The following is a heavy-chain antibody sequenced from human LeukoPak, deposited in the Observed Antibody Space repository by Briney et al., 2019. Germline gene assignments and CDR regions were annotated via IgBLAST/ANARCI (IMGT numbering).Heavy chain of an antibody. CDR2: INPNSGGT. D-gene: IGHD3-22*01. CDR3: AREGTDYYDSSGCLDY. V-gene: IGHV1-2*02. Sequence: GASVKVSCKASGYTFTGYYMHWVRQAPGQGLEWMGWINPNSGGTNYARKFQGRVTMTRDTSISTAYMELSRLRSDDTAVYYCAREGTDYYDSSGCLDYWGQGTLVTVSS. J-gene: IGHJ4*02. CDR1: GYTFTGYY.